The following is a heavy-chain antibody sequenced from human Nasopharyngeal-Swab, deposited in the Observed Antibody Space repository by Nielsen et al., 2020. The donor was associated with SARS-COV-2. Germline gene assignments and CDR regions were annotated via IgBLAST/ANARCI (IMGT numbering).Heavy chain of an antibody. J-gene: IGHJ4*02. V-gene: IGHV3-53*01. CDR3: AKTKGCSGGSCYGLDY. Sequence: GASLKISCAASGFTVSSNYMSWVRQAPGKGLEWVSVIYSGGSTYYADSVKGRFTISRDNSKNTLYLQMSSLRAEDTAVYYCAKTKGCSGGSCYGLDYWGQGTLVTVSS. CDR2: IYSGGST. D-gene: IGHD2-15*01. CDR1: GFTVSSNY.